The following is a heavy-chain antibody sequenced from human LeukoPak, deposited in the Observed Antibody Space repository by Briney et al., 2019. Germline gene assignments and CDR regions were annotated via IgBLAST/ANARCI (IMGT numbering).Heavy chain of an antibody. V-gene: IGHV6-1*01. D-gene: IGHD3-10*01. CDR3: AREVRIKWFGELFPLDY. CDR1: GDSVSSNSAA. CDR2: TYYRSKWYN. Sequence: SQTLSLTCAISGDSVSSNSAAWNWIRQSPSRGLEWLGRTYYRSKWYNDYAVSVESRITINPDTSKNQFSLQLNSVTPDDTAVYYCAREVRIKWFGELFPLDYWGQGTLVTVSS. J-gene: IGHJ4*02.